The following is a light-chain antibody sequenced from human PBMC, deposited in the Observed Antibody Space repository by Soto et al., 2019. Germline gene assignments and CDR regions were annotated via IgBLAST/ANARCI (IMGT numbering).Light chain of an antibody. CDR1: QSISSW. CDR2: KAS. V-gene: IGKV1-5*03. Sequence: DIQMTQSPSTLSASVGDRVTITCRASQSISSWLAWYQQKPGKAPKLLIYKASSLESGVPSRFSGSGSGTEFPLTISSLQPDDFATYYCQQYNSYPTFGQGPKVDIK. J-gene: IGKJ1*01. CDR3: QQYNSYPT.